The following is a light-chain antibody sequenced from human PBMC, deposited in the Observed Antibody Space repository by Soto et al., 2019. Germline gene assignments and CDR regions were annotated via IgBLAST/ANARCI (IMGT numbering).Light chain of an antibody. CDR2: DAS. CDR1: QSVSSY. J-gene: IGKJ3*01. V-gene: IGKV3-11*01. CDR3: QQYDALPIT. Sequence: EIVLTQSPATLSLSPGERATLSCRASQSVSSYLAWYQQKPGQAPRLLISDASSRATGIPARFSGSGSGTDFTLTISSLEPEDIATYYCQQYDALPITFGPGTKVDIK.